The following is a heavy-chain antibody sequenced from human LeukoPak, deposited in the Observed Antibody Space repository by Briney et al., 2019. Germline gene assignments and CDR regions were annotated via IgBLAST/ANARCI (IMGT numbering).Heavy chain of an antibody. V-gene: IGHV3-74*01. CDR1: GFTFSSYW. D-gene: IGHD2-15*01. CDR3: ARPIYCSGGSCYDNCFDP. J-gene: IGHJ5*02. CDR2: ISSDGNRT. Sequence: GGSLRLSCAASGFTFSSYWMHWVRQAAGKGLVWVSRISSDGNRTAYADSVKGRFTISRDNAKNTLYLQMNSLRDEDTAVYYCARPIYCSGGSCYDNCFDPWGQGTLVTVSS.